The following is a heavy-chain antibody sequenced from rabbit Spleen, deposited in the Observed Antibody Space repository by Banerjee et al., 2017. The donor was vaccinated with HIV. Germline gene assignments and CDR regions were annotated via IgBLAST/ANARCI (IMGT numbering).Heavy chain of an antibody. Sequence: QSLEESGGDLVTPGASLTLTCTASGFSFSTTYYMCWVRQAPGKGLEWIGCMETGTDNTYYANWAKGRFTCSKTASPTVTLQMTRLTAADTAIYFCARDGGWGIRYFDLWGQGTLVTV. J-gene: IGHJ4*01. CDR2: METGTDNT. CDR3: ARDGGWGIRYFDL. V-gene: IGHV1S40*01. D-gene: IGHD4-1*01. CDR1: GFSFSTTYY.